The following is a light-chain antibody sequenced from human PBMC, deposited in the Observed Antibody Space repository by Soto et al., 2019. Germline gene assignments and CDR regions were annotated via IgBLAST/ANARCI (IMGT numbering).Light chain of an antibody. Sequence: EIVVTQSPATLSGSPGERVTLSCRASQVGSSRLAWYQQRPGQVPRLLIYDTSTRAPGISARFSGSGSGTEVILTIITLQSEDFAVYYCQEYLQWPPGMFGQGTTVDMK. CDR1: QVGSSR. CDR2: DTS. V-gene: IGKV3-15*01. CDR3: QEYLQWPPGM. J-gene: IGKJ1*01.